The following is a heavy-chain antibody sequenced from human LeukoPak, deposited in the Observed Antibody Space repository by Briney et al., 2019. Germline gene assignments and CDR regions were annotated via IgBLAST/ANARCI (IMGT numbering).Heavy chain of an antibody. Sequence: PSETLSLTCTVSGGSISSGDYYWSWIRQPPGKGLEWIGYIYYSGSTNYNPSLKSRVTISVDTSKNQFSLKLSSVTAADTAVYYCARLPWYCSSTSCLDYWGQGTLVTVSS. D-gene: IGHD2-2*01. J-gene: IGHJ4*02. V-gene: IGHV4-61*08. CDR2: IYYSGST. CDR3: ARLPWYCSSTSCLDY. CDR1: GGSISSGDYY.